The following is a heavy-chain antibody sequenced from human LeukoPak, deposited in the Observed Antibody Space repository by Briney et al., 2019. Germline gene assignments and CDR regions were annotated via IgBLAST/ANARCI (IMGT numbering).Heavy chain of an antibody. J-gene: IGHJ5*02. V-gene: IGHV3-33*01. CDR1: GITFSSYG. CDR2: IWYDGSNK. D-gene: IGHD6-13*01. CDR3: ARDGGIAAAGNEDNWFDP. Sequence: PGRSLRLSCAASGITFSSYGMHWVRQAPGKGLEWVAVIWYDGSNKYYADSVKGRFTISRDNSKNTLYLQMNSLRAEDTAVYYCARDGGIAAAGNEDNWFDPWGQGTLVTVSS.